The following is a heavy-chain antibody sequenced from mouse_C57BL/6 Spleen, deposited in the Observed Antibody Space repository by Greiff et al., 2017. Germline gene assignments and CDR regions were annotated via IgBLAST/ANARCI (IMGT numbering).Heavy chain of an antibody. V-gene: IGHV5-4*01. CDR2: ISDGGSYT. D-gene: IGHD1-1*01. CDR3: ARENYGSSYNYFDY. J-gene: IGHJ2*01. CDR1: GFTFSSYA. Sequence: EVQLVESGGGLVKPGGSLKLSCAASGFTFSSYAMSWVRQTPEKRLEWVATISDGGSYTYYPDNVKGRVTISRDNAKNNLYLQMSHLKSEDTAIYYCARENYGSSYNYFDYWGQGTTLTVSS.